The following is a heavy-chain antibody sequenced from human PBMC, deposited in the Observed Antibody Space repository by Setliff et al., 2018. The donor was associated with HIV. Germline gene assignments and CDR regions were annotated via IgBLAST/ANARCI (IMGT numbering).Heavy chain of an antibody. CDR1: GGTFSSYA. V-gene: IGHV1-69*05. D-gene: IGHD6-13*01. CDR2: IIPIFGTA. J-gene: IGHJ6*02. Sequence: SVKVSCKASGGTFSSYAISWVRQAPGQGLEWMGGIIPIFGTANYAQKFRGRVTITTDESTSTAYMELSSLRSEDTAVYYCARDRNSSSWYVRYGMDVWGQGTTVTVSS. CDR3: ARDRNSSSWYVRYGMDV.